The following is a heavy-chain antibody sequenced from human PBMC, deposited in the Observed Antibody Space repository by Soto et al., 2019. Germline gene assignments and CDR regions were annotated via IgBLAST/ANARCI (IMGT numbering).Heavy chain of an antibody. Sequence: GASVKVSCKASGYTFTSYGISWVRQAPGQGLEWMGWISAYNGNTNYAQKLQGRVTMTTDTSTSTAYMELRSLRSDDTAVYYCARDPPYYYDSSGYDAFDIWGQGTMVTVSS. CDR2: ISAYNGNT. J-gene: IGHJ3*02. CDR3: ARDPPYYYDSSGYDAFDI. D-gene: IGHD3-22*01. V-gene: IGHV1-18*01. CDR1: GYTFTSYG.